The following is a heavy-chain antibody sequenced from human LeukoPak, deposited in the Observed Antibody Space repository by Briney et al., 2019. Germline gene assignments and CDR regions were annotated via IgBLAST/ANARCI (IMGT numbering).Heavy chain of an antibody. D-gene: IGHD3/OR15-3a*01. J-gene: IGHJ4*02. Sequence: GGSLRLSCAASGFTFSSYSMNWVREAPGKGLEWVSAISGSGGSTYYADSVKGRFTISRDNSKNTLYLQMNSLRAEDTAVYYCAKSRPIDLQPLRQGYYFDYWGQGTLVTVSS. CDR1: GFTFSSYS. V-gene: IGHV3-23*01. CDR2: ISGSGGST. CDR3: AKSRPIDLQPLRQGYYFDY.